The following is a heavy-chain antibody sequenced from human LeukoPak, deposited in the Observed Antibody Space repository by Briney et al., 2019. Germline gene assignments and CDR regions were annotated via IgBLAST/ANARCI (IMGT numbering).Heavy chain of an antibody. CDR2: INWNGGST. CDR3: ARDRDPSGPDAFDI. V-gene: IGHV3-20*04. J-gene: IGHJ3*02. CDR1: GFTFDDYG. D-gene: IGHD3-10*01. Sequence: SGGSLRLSCAASGFTFDDYGMSWARQAPGKGLEWVSGINWNGGSTGYADSVKGRFTISRDNAKNSLYLQMNSLRAEDTALYYCARDRDPSGPDAFDIWGQGTMVTVSS.